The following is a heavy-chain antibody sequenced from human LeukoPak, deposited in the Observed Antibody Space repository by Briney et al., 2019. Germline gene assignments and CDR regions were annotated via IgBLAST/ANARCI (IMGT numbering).Heavy chain of an antibody. CDR2: INSDGSWT. CDR1: GNYW. V-gene: IGHV3-74*01. J-gene: IGHJ4*02. Sequence: GGSLRLSCAASGNYWMHWVRQVPGKGLVWVSHINSDGSWTSYADSVKGRFTISKDNAKDTVYLQMNSLRAEDTAVYYCVSFYETYWGRGTLVTVSS. D-gene: IGHD2/OR15-2a*01. CDR3: VSFYETY.